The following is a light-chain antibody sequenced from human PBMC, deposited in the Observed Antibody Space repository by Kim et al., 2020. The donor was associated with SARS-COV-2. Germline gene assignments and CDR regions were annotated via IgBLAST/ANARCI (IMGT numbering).Light chain of an antibody. V-gene: IGKV1-9*01. J-gene: IGKJ3*01. CDR1: QAISSD. CDR3: QQLHTYPLT. Sequence: ASVVDRVPITSPASQAISSDLAWYQQKPGNPPKLLIYAASTWQSGVPSRFSGSGSGTDFNLTITSLQPEDFATYSCQQLHTYPLTFCPGTKVYIK. CDR2: AAS.